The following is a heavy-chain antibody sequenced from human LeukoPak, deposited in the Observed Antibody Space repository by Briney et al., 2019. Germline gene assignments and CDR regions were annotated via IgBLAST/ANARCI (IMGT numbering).Heavy chain of an antibody. CDR2: IYGNDDKRLSDGK. Sequence: SGPTLVNPTQTLTLTCSFSGFSLTTSAVGVGWIRQPPGKALEWLAMIYGNDDKRLSDGKRYNAALRNRVTITKDTSKNQVVLTMTNMDPVDTATYYCAHRQLLELRGYFGYWGQGTLVTVSS. V-gene: IGHV2-5*01. CDR1: GFSLTTSAVG. J-gene: IGHJ4*02. CDR3: AHRQLLELRGYFGY. D-gene: IGHD1-7*01.